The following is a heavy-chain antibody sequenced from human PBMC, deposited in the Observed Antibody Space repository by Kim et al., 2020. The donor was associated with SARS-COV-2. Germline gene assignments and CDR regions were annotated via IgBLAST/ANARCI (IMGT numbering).Heavy chain of an antibody. CDR2: IYPGDSDT. Sequence: GESLKISCKGSGYSFTSYWIGWVRQMPGKGLEWMGIIYPGDSDTRYSPSFQGQVTISADKSISTAYLQWSSLKASDTAMYYCARIDREEYYDSSGYYYFDYWGQGTLVTVSS. CDR3: ARIDREEYYDSSGYYYFDY. CDR1: GYSFTSYW. J-gene: IGHJ4*02. D-gene: IGHD3-22*01. V-gene: IGHV5-51*01.